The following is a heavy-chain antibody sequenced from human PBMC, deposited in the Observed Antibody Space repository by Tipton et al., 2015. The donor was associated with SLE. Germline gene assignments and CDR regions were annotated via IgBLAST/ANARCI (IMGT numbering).Heavy chain of an antibody. CDR2: IFHSGST. CDR3: ARVDTAMVFPFGGYYLDY. D-gene: IGHD5-18*01. Sequence: TLSLTCAVSGDSISSGNWWTWVRQPPGKRLEWIGEIFHSGSTDYNPSLRSRVTISVDKSKNQFSLKLTSVTAADMAVYYCARVDTAMVFPFGGYYLDYWGQGILVTVSS. J-gene: IGHJ4*02. CDR1: GDSISSGNW. V-gene: IGHV4-4*02.